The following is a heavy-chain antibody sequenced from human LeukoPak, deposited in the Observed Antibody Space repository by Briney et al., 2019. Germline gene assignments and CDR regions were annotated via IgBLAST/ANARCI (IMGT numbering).Heavy chain of an antibody. V-gene: IGHV1-69*13. CDR1: GGTFSSYA. CDR3: ARRLGINNAFDI. D-gene: IGHD7-27*01. J-gene: IGHJ3*02. CDR2: IIPIFGTA. Sequence: GASVKVSCKASGGTFSSYAISWVRQALGQGLEWMGGIIPIFGTANYAQKFQGRVTITADESTSTAYMELSSLRSEDTAVYYCARRLGINNAFDIWGQGTMVTVSS.